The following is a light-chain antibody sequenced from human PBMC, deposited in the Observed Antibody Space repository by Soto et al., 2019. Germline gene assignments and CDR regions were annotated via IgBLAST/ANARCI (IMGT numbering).Light chain of an antibody. Sequence: DIQMTQSPSSLSGSVGDRVTITCRASQTISNRLAWYQQKPGKAPKLLIYTASSLQSGVPSRFSGSRSGTEFTLTISSLQPEDFATYYCQQSYSSSQAFGQGTKVDIK. CDR2: TAS. CDR1: QTISNR. J-gene: IGKJ1*01. V-gene: IGKV1-39*01. CDR3: QQSYSSSQA.